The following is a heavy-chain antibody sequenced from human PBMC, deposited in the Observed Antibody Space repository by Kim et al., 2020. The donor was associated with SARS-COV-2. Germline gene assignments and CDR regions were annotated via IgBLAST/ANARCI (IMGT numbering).Heavy chain of an antibody. Sequence: GGSLRLSCAASGFTFSSYAMHCVRQAPGKGLEWVAVISYDGSNKYYADSVKGRFTISRDNSKNTLYLQMNSLRAEDTAVYYCARGSQQWLVRGAFDIWGQGTMVTVSS. CDR1: GFTFSSYA. CDR2: ISYDGSNK. J-gene: IGHJ3*02. V-gene: IGHV3-30-3*01. D-gene: IGHD6-19*01. CDR3: ARGSQQWLVRGAFDI.